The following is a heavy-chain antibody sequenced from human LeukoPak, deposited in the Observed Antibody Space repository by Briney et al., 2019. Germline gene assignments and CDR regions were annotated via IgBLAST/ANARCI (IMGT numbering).Heavy chain of an antibody. CDR1: GGSISSYY. D-gene: IGHD6-13*01. V-gene: IGHV4-4*07. CDR2: IYTSGST. Sequence: SETLSLTCTVSGGSISSYYWSWIRQPAGKGLEWIGRIYTSGSTNYNPSLKSRVTMSVDTSKNQFSLKLSSVTAADTAVYYCARDRSSSWYPSDNWFDPWGQGTLVTVSS. J-gene: IGHJ5*02. CDR3: ARDRSSSWYPSDNWFDP.